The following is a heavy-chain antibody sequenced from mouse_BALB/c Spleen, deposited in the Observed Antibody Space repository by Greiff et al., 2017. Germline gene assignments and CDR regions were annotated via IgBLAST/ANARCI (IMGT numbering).Heavy chain of an antibody. CDR2: IDPETGGT. V-gene: IGHV1-15*01. J-gene: IGHJ2*01. D-gene: IGHD2-14*01. CDR3: TGYRYDEFDD. Sequence: VQLLQSGADLVRPGASLTLSCEASGFTFTDYEMHWVQQTPVHGLEWIGAIDPETGGTAYTQKFKGQATLTADKSSSTAYMELRSLTSEDSAVYYCTGYRYDEFDDWGQGTTVTVSS. CDR1: GFTFTDYE.